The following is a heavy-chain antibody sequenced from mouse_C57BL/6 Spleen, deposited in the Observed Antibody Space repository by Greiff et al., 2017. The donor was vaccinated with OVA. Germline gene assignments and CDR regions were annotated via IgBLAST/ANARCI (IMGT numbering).Heavy chain of an antibody. Sequence: EVKLMESGGGLVQPGGSLKLSCAASGFTFSDYGMAWVRQAPRKGPEWVAFISNLAYSIYYADTVTGRFTIARENAKNTLYLEMSSLRSEDTAMYYCAIIYYDYDVGYFDVWGTGTTVTVSS. CDR3: AIIYYDYDVGYFDV. J-gene: IGHJ1*03. V-gene: IGHV5-15*01. D-gene: IGHD2-4*01. CDR2: ISNLAYSI. CDR1: GFTFSDYG.